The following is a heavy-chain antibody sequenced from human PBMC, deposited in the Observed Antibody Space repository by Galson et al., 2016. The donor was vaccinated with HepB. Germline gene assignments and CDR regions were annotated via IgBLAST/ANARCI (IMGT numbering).Heavy chain of an antibody. Sequence: SLRLSCAASGVTFSMYGMSCVRQAPGKGLEWDSSISGSRGNTYYADFVKGRFTISRDNSKNTVYLQMSSLRVDDTAVYYCTMISWSTSSGFGFWGQGTRVTVSS. D-gene: IGHD3-22*01. CDR3: TMISWSTSSGFGF. CDR2: ISGSRGNT. CDR1: GVTFSMYG. J-gene: IGHJ4*02. V-gene: IGHV3-23*01.